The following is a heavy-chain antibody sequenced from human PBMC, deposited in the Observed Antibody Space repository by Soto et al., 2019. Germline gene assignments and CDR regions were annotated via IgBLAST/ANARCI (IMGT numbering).Heavy chain of an antibody. V-gene: IGHV3-21*01. J-gene: IGHJ4*02. Sequence: GGSLRLSCAASGFTFDSYTMDWVRQAPGKGLEWVSSISSSGSNIYYADSVQGRFTISRDNAKNSLYLQLNSVKVEDTAVYYCARAFYGDSPHFASWGQGTLVTASS. CDR1: GFTFDSYT. CDR2: ISSSGSNI. D-gene: IGHD4-17*01. CDR3: ARAFYGDSPHFAS.